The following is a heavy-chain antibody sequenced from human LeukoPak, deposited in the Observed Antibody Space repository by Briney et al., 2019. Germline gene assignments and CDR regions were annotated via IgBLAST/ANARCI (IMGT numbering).Heavy chain of an antibody. CDR3: AKDSLTSLAV. J-gene: IGHJ6*02. Sequence: GGSLRLSCAASGFTFSGSAMHWVRQAPGKGLEWVAVISYDGSNKYYADSVKGRFTISRDNSKNTLYLQMNSLRAEDTAVYYCAKDSLTSLAVWGQGTTVTVSS. CDR2: ISYDGSNK. CDR1: GFTFSGSA. V-gene: IGHV3-30-3*01.